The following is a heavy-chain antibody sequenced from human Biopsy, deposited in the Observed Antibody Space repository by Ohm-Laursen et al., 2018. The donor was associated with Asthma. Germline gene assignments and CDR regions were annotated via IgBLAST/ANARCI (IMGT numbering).Heavy chain of an antibody. V-gene: IGHV3-30*01. CDR3: VRDGTDDAFDI. J-gene: IGHJ3*02. D-gene: IGHD1-1*01. CDR1: GFSFSNFA. CDR2: ISKDASTQ. Sequence: SLRLSCSAAGFSFSNFAIHWVRQAPGKGLEWVGVISKDASTQDYADSVKGRFTMARDNSKSTLDLQMNSLREEDTAVYYCVRDGTDDAFDIWGQGTVVSVSS.